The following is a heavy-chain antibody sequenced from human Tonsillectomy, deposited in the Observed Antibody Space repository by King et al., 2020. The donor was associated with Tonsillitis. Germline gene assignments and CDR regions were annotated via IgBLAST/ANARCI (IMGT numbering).Heavy chain of an antibody. D-gene: IGHD3-10*01. V-gene: IGHV3-73*01. CDR3: TRPGGSGTRWAFDI. Sequence: VQLVQSGGGLVQPGGSLKLSCAASGFTFSGSAMHWVRQASGKGLEWVGRIRSKTNSYATAYAASVKGRFTISRDDSKNTAYLQMNSLKTEDTDVYYCTRPGGSGTRWAFDIWGQGTMVTVSS. CDR2: IRSKTNSYAT. CDR1: GFTFSGSA. J-gene: IGHJ3*02.